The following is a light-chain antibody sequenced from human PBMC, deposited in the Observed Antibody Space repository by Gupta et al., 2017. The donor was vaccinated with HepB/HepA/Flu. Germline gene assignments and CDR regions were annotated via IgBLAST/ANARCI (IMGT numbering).Light chain of an antibody. J-gene: IGKJ5*01. CDR2: KVS. CDR3: KAT. CDR1: QSLVYSDGQTY. Sequence: DIVMTQTPLSLSVTPGQPASISCTSSQSLVYSDGQTYLYWYLKKPGQPPQLLIYKVSNRFSGVPGRFSGGGSGTDITLQISHVEADYVGVYYCKATFGQGTRLEIK. V-gene: IGKV2D-29*01.